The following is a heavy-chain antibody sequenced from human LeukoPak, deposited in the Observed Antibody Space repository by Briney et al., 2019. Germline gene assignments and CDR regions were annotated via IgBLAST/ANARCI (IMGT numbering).Heavy chain of an antibody. CDR2: INQDGSEK. V-gene: IGHV3-7*01. D-gene: IGHD5-24*01. CDR1: GFTFSSYW. J-gene: IGHJ6*02. Sequence: GGSLRLSCAASGFTFSSYWMSWVRQAPGKGLEWVANINQDGSEKYYVDSVKGRFTISRDNAKNSLYLQMNSLRAEDTAVYYCARDQGDGYNYYGMDVWGRGTTVTVSS. CDR3: ARDQGDGYNYYGMDV.